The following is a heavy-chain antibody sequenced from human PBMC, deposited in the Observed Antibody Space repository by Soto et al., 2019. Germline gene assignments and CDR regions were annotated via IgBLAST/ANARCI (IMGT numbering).Heavy chain of an antibody. D-gene: IGHD5-12*01. Sequence: GGSLRLSCAASGFSFSDSGIHWVRQASGEGLEWVGRIRRKTNNYATAYAASVEGRFSISRDNSKNTLYLQMNSLRAEDTAVYYCAKEYLEMATKTAPVDWGQGTLVTVSS. J-gene: IGHJ4*02. V-gene: IGHV3-73*01. CDR2: IRRKTNNYAT. CDR1: GFSFSDSG. CDR3: AKEYLEMATKTAPVD.